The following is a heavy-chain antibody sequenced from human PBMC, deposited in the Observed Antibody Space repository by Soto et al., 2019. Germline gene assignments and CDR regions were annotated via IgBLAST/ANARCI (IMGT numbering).Heavy chain of an antibody. CDR1: GYTFTSYG. CDR2: ISAYNGNT. D-gene: IGHD6-13*01. J-gene: IGHJ6*02. Sequence: GASVKVSCKASGYTFTSYGISWVRQAPGQGLEWMGWISAYNGNTNYAQKLQGRVTMTTDTSMSTAYMELRSLRSDDAAVYYCARDGMYSSSWQHYYYYYGMDVWGQGTTVTVSS. V-gene: IGHV1-18*04. CDR3: ARDGMYSSSWQHYYYYYGMDV.